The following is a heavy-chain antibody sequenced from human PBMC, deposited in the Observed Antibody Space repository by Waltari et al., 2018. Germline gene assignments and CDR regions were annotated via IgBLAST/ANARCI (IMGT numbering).Heavy chain of an antibody. J-gene: IGHJ5*02. CDR1: GYSISNVYY. CDR3: ARQPIEGNLPDWFDP. Sequence: QVQLQQSGPGLVKPSETLSLTCTVSGYSISNVYYWGWIRQPPGKGLEWIGSIHHSGSAYYNPSLNSLVTISLETSKNQFSLKLTSVAATDTAIYYCARQPIEGNLPDWFDPWGQGTLVTVSS. D-gene: IGHD1-1*01. V-gene: IGHV4-38-2*02. CDR2: IHHSGSA.